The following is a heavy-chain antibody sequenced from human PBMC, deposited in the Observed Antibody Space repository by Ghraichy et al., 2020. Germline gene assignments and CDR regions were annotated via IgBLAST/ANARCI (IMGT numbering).Heavy chain of an antibody. V-gene: IGHV1-24*01. CDR2: FDPDDGET. CDR1: GYTLTKLS. CDR3: ARERSKNYDGSGSYSKWGMDV. Sequence: ASVKVSCKVSGYTLTKLSMRWVRQAPGQGLEWMGGFDPDDGETIYAQKFQGRVTMTADTSTDTAYMELSSLRSEDTAVYYCARERSKNYDGSGSYSKWGMDVWGQGPTVTVSS. D-gene: IGHD3-10*01. J-gene: IGHJ6*02.